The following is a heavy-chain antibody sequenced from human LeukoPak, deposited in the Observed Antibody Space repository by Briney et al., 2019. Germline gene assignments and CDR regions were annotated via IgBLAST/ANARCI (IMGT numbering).Heavy chain of an antibody. CDR3: ARETVAGTFDY. J-gene: IGHJ4*02. D-gene: IGHD6-19*01. CDR1: GFPFSDYY. Sequence: GGSLRLFCAGSGFPFSDYYMSWIRQAPGKGLEWVSDLSSRGDIISYADSVKGRFTISRDNAKNSLYLQINGLRAEDTAVYYCARETVAGTFDYWGQGTLVTVSS. V-gene: IGHV3-11*01. CDR2: LSSRGDII.